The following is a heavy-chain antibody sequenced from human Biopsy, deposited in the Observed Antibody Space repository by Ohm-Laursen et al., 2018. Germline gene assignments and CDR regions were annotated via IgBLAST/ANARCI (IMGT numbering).Heavy chain of an antibody. CDR2: VYYTGST. CDR3: ARDRGYYSDRTVPGYFDL. Sequence: TLSLTYTVSGDSISSYYWSWIRQPPRKGLQWIGYVYYTGSTDYNPSLQSRVTISVDTSKNHFSLRLRSVTPADTAIYYCARDRGYYSDRTVPGYFDLWGRGTLVTVSS. J-gene: IGHJ2*01. D-gene: IGHD3-22*01. V-gene: IGHV4-59*01. CDR1: GDSISSYY.